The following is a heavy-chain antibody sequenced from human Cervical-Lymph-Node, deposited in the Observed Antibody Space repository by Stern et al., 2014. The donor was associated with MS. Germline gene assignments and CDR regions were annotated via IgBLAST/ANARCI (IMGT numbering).Heavy chain of an antibody. J-gene: IGHJ4*02. CDR2: SWTDGTKE. D-gene: IGHD6-13*01. V-gene: IGHV3-33*01. CDR1: GFTFSGYG. CDR3: ARDDRTSWYGGMPH. Sequence: VHLVESGGGAVQPGRSLRLSCATSGFTFSGYGMYWVRQAPGKGLEWVAISWTDGTKEDYADYVKGRFTITRDNSKNTLYLQMTSLRAEDTAVYYCARDDRTSWYGGMPHWGQGTLVTVSS.